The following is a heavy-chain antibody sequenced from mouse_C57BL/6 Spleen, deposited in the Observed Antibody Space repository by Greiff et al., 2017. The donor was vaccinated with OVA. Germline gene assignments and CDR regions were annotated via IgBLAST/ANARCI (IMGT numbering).Heavy chain of an antibody. CDR1: GYTFTDYY. J-gene: IGHJ3*01. CDR2: INPNNGGT. V-gene: IGHV1-26*01. Sequence: EVQLQQSGPELVKPGASVKISCKASGYTFTDYYMNWVKQSHGKSLEWIGDINPNNGGTSYNQKFKGKATLTVDKSSSTAYMELRSLTSEDSAVYYCARTVRYGNWGAWFAYWGQGTLVTVSA. D-gene: IGHD2-1*01. CDR3: ARTVRYGNWGAWFAY.